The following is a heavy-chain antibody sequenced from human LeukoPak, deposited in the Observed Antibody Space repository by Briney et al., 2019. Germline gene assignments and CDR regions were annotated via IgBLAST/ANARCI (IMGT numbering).Heavy chain of an antibody. J-gene: IGHJ3*02. D-gene: IGHD5-12*01. V-gene: IGHV4-31*03. CDR3: ARDPNIVATITLRAFDM. CDR1: GGSISSGGYY. CDR2: IYYSGST. Sequence: PSETLSLTCTVSGGSISSGGYYWSWIRQHPGKGLEWIGYIYYSGSTYYNPSLKSRVTISVDTSKNQFSLKLSSVTAADTAIYYCARDPNIVATITLRAFDMWGQGTMVTVSS.